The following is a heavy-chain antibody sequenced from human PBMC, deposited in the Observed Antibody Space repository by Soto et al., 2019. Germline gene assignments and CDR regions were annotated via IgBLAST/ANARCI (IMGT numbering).Heavy chain of an antibody. D-gene: IGHD5-18*01. CDR3: AKPDNADTAMVTFDY. J-gene: IGHJ4*02. V-gene: IGHV3-30*18. Sequence: GGSLRLSCAASGFTFSSYGMHWVRQAPGKGLEWVAVISYDGSNKYYADSVKGRFTISRDNSKNTLYLQMNSLRAEDTAVYYCAKPDNADTAMVTFDYWGQGTLVTVSS. CDR2: ISYDGSNK. CDR1: GFTFSSYG.